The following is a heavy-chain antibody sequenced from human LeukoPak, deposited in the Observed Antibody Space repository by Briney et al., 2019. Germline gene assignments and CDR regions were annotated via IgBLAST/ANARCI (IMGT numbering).Heavy chain of an antibody. CDR1: GFTFSSYS. D-gene: IGHD6-19*01. CDR3: ARTSDTSAVAGIPLRDV. V-gene: IGHV3-21*01. J-gene: IGHJ6*02. CDR2: ISSSSSYI. Sequence: PGGSLRLSCAASGFTFSSYSMNWVRQAPGKGLEWVSSISSSSSYIYYADSVKGRFTISRDNAKNSLYLQMNSLRAEDTAVYYCARTSDTSAVAGIPLRDVWGQGTTVTVSS.